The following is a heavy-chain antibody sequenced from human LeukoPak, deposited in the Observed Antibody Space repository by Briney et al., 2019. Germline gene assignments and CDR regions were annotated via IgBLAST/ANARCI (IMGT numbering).Heavy chain of an antibody. V-gene: IGHV4-59*10. CDR2: IYTSGST. Sequence: PSETLSLTCAVYGGSFSGYYWSWIRQPAGKGLEWIGRIYTSGSTNYNPSLKSRVTISVDTSKNQFSLKLSSVTAADTAVYYCARGGHYDILTGAAFDIWGQGTMVTVSS. D-gene: IGHD3-9*01. CDR3: ARGGHYDILTGAAFDI. CDR1: GGSFSGYY. J-gene: IGHJ3*02.